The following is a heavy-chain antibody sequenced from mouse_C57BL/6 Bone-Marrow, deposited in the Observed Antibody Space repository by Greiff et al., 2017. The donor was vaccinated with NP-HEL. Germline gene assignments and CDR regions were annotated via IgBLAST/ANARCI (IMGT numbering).Heavy chain of an antibody. CDR2: IYPRSGNT. D-gene: IGHD2-12*01. CDR1: GYTFTSYG. V-gene: IGHV1-81*01. J-gene: IGHJ4*01. Sequence: QVQLQQPGAELVRPGASVKLSCKASGYTFTSYGISWVKQRTGQGLEWIGVIYPRSGNTYYNEKFKGKATLTVDKSSSTAYMELRSLTSENSAVYFCARERIATSAMDYWGQGTSVTVSS. CDR3: ARERIATSAMDY.